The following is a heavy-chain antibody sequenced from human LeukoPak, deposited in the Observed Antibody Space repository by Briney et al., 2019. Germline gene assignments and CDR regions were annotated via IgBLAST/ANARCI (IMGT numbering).Heavy chain of an antibody. CDR3: AKDRAAAGLILFDI. V-gene: IGHV3-23*01. CDR1: GFTFSSYA. Sequence: GGSLRLSCAASGFTFSSYAMSWVRQAPGKGLEWVSAISGSGGSTYYADSVKGRFTISRDNSKNSLYLQMNSLRAEDTALYYCAKDRAAAGLILFDIWGQGTMVTVSS. D-gene: IGHD6-13*01. J-gene: IGHJ3*02. CDR2: ISGSGGST.